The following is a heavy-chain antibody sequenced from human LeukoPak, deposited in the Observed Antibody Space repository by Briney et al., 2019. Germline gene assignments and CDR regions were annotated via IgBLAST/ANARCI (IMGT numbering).Heavy chain of an antibody. J-gene: IGHJ4*02. Sequence: SETLSLTCTVSGGSIRSYYWSWIRQPPGKGLGWIGYIYYSGSTNYNPSLKSRVTISVDTSKNQFSLKLSSVTAADTAVYYCTRHLDTVTDWGQGTLVTVSS. CDR1: GGSIRSYY. CDR2: IYYSGST. V-gene: IGHV4-59*08. CDR3: TRHLDTVTD. D-gene: IGHD4-17*01.